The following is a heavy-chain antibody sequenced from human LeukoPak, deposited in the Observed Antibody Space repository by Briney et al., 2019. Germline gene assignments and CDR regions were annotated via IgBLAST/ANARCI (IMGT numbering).Heavy chain of an antibody. CDR3: ARESNYDFWSAFDY. D-gene: IGHD3-3*01. J-gene: IGHJ4*02. Sequence: SQTLSLTCTVSGGSISSGGYYWSWVRQHPGKGLEWIGYIYYSGSTYHNPSLKSRVTISVDTSKNQFSLKLSSVTAADTAVYYCARESNYDFWSAFDYWGQGTLVIVSS. V-gene: IGHV4-31*03. CDR2: IYYSGST. CDR1: GGSISSGGYY.